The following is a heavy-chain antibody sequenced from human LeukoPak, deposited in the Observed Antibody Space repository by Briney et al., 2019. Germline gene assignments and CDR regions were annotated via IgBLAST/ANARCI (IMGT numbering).Heavy chain of an antibody. CDR2: ISYSGST. J-gene: IGHJ4*02. D-gene: IGHD4-23*01. CDR3: ARHPDYGGNFDS. V-gene: IGHV4-59*08. Sequence: SETLSLTCTVSGGSISSYYWSWIRQPPGKGLEWIGYISYSGSTNYNPSLKSRVTISVDTSKNQFSLKLSSVTAADTAVYYCARHPDYGGNFDSWGQGTLVTVSS. CDR1: GGSISSYY.